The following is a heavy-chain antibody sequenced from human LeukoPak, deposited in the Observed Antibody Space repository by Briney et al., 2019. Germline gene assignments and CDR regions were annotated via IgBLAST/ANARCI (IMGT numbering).Heavy chain of an antibody. CDR3: ARVRATMIVVVINEINFYFDY. J-gene: IGHJ4*02. D-gene: IGHD3-22*01. CDR2: IKQDGSEK. Sequence: GGSLRLSCAASGFTFSSYWMSWVRQAPGKGLEWVASIKQDGSEKYYVDSVKGRFTISRDNAKNSLYLQMNSLRAEDTAVYYCARVRATMIVVVINEINFYFDYWGQGTLVTVSS. V-gene: IGHV3-7*01. CDR1: GFTFSSYW.